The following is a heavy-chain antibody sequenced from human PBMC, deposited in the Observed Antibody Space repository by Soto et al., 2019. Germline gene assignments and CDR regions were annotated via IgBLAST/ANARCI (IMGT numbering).Heavy chain of an antibody. D-gene: IGHD5-18*01. V-gene: IGHV4-59*08. J-gene: IGHJ6*02. CDR2: IYYGGTT. CDR1: GGSFSGYY. CDR3: ACIFSGGYSYGFYYYGMDV. Sequence: SETLSLTCAVYGGSFSGYYWAWIRQPPGKGLDLIVYIYYGGTTSYIPSLKSRVTITLETSKSLFSLKLSSVTAADTAIYYCACIFSGGYSYGFYYYGMDVWGQGTTVTVSS.